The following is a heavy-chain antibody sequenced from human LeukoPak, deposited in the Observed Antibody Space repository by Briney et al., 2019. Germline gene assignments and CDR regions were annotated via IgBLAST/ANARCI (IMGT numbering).Heavy chain of an antibody. CDR2: IKQDGSKK. V-gene: IGHV3-7*04. CDR1: RFTFSSYW. D-gene: IGHD5-24*01. Sequence: GGSLRLSCEGSRFTFSSYWMTWVRQAPGKGLEWVANIKQDGSKKSYVDSVKGRFTISRDNAKNSLYLQMNSLRAEDTAIYYCTRVGYIDEGIDYWGQGTLVTVSS. CDR3: TRVGYIDEGIDY. J-gene: IGHJ4*02.